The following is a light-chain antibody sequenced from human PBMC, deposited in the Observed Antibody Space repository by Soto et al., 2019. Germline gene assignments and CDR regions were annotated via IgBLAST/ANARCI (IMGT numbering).Light chain of an antibody. J-gene: IGKJ4*01. V-gene: IGKV3D-20*02. CDR1: QSVSSSY. CDR3: QQRSTWPRLT. Sequence: EIVLTQSPGTLSLSPGERATLSCRASQSVSSSYLAWYQQKPGQAPRLLIYGASSRATGIPGRFSGSGSGTDFTLTIGSLEPEDFAVYYCQQRSTWPRLTFGGGTKVEIK. CDR2: GAS.